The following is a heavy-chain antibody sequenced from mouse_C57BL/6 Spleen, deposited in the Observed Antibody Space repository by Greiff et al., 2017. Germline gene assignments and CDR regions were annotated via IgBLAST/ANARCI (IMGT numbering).Heavy chain of an antibody. J-gene: IGHJ3*01. CDR3: ARVYDYDWCAY. V-gene: IGHV1-69*01. D-gene: IGHD2-4*01. CDR1: GYTFTSYW. Sequence: QVQLQQPGAELVMPGASVKLSCKASGYTFTSYWMHWVKQRPGQGLEWIGEIDPSDSYTNYNQKFKGKSTLTVDKSSSTAYMQLSSLTSEDSAVYYCARVYDYDWCAYRGQEALVTVS. CDR2: IDPSDSYT.